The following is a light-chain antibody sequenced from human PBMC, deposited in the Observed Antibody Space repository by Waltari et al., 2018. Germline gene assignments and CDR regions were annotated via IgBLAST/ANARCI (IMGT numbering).Light chain of an antibody. Sequence: QAALTQPRSVSGSPGQSVTISCTGTSSDIGGYNYVSWYQQHPGTAPKLMIYEVSKRPSGVSDRFSGSKSGNTASLTISWLQAEDEADYSCSSYAGSNTWVFGGGTRLTVL. J-gene: IGLJ2*01. CDR1: SSDIGGYNY. CDR3: SSYAGSNTWV. CDR2: EVS. V-gene: IGLV2-11*01.